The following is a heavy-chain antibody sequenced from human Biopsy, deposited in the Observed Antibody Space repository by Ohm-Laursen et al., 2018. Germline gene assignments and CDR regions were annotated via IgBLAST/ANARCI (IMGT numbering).Heavy chain of an antibody. J-gene: IGHJ3*02. CDR1: GGSVRGYY. CDR3: ARVRGSGFFAFDI. CDR2: IFDDGAT. D-gene: IGHD3-3*01. Sequence: TLSLTWRVSGGSVRGYYWSWIRQTSGTGLAWIGHIFDDGATNYSPSPSLQGRVTLSIDTSENTFSLTLTSLTRADTGVYYCARVRGSGFFAFDIWGRGTTVSVSS. V-gene: IGHV4-59*02.